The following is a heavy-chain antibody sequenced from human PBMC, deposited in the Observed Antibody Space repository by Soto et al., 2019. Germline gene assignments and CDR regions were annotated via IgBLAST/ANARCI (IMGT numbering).Heavy chain of an antibody. CDR2: INHAGGT. D-gene: IGHD3-3*01. V-gene: IGHV4-34*01. J-gene: IGHJ6*02. CDR3: TRETSTIFGVVIDTHYGMDV. Sequence: SETLSLPCAAYGWSVTGYYWHWIRQPPGKGLEWIGEINHAGGTHYNPSLKSRVTITVDTSKNQLSLMLSSVTAADTAIYYCTRETSTIFGVVIDTHYGMDVWGQGTMVTVSS. CDR1: GWSVTGYY.